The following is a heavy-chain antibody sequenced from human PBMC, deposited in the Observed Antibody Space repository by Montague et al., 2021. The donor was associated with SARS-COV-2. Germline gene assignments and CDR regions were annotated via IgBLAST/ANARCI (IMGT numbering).Heavy chain of an antibody. D-gene: IGHD3-10*01. Sequence: SETLSLTCAVHGGSLSAYYWIWVRQSPGKGLEWIGEVNSNGDTKYSTSLKSRVAISIDTSKNQFSLKLTSVTAPDTAVYYCARLGDGVVPSPILGVGPYYSCYYMDVWGKGTTVTVSS. V-gene: IGHV4-34*01. CDR3: ARLGDGVVPSPILGVGPYYSCYYMDV. CDR2: VNSNGDT. CDR1: GGSLSAYY. J-gene: IGHJ6*03.